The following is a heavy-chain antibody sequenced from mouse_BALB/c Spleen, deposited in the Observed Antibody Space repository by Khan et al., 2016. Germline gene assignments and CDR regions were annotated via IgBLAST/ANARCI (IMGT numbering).Heavy chain of an antibody. CDR3: ARSGKMITSWFAY. V-gene: IGHV3-2*02. Sequence: EVQLQESGPGLVKPSQSLSLTCTVTGYSITSDYAWNWIRQFPGNKLEWMGYISYSASTSYNPSLKSRISITRDTYKNQLFLQLNSVTTEDTATYYCARSGKMITSWFAYWGQGTLVTVSA. D-gene: IGHD2-4*01. CDR2: ISYSAST. CDR1: GYSITSDYA. J-gene: IGHJ3*01.